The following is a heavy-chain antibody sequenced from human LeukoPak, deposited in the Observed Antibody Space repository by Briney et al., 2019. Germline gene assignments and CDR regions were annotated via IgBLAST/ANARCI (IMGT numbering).Heavy chain of an antibody. CDR3: ARFGGQRLSYHYFDY. CDR1: GYRFTGYW. V-gene: IGHV5-51*01. Sequence: GGALQISCKGSGYRFTGYWIGWVRQMPGKGLEWMVIIYPGDSATRYSPSFQGQVTISADKSISTAYLQRSSLKASDTAIYYCARFGGQRLSYHYFDYWGQGTLVTVSS. J-gene: IGHJ4*02. CDR2: IYPGDSAT. D-gene: IGHD3-16*01.